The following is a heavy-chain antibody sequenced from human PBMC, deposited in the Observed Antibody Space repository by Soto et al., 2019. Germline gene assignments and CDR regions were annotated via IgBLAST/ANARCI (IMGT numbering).Heavy chain of an antibody. D-gene: IGHD3-9*01. CDR1: GFTFSSYS. J-gene: IGHJ6*02. CDR3: ARDILTGYYNSDYYYYGMDV. Sequence: GGSLRLSCAASGFTFSSYSMNWVRQAPGKGLEWVSSISSSSSYIYYADSVKGRFTISRDNAKNSLYLQMNSLRAEDTAVYYCARDILTGYYNSDYYYYGMDVWGQGTTVTVSS. CDR2: ISSSSSYI. V-gene: IGHV3-21*01.